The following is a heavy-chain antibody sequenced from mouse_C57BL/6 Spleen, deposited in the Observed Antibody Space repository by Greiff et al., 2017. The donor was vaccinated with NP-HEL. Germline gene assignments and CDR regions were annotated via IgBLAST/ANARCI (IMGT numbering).Heavy chain of an antibody. CDR3: ARGGLDWYFDV. CDR2: IDPSDSYT. CDR1: GYTFTSYW. Sequence: QVQLQQPGAELVMPGASVKLSCKASGYTFTSYWMHWVKQRPGQGLEWIGEIDPSDSYTNYNQKFKGKSTLTVDKSSSTAYMQLSSLTSEDSAVYYCARGGLDWYFDVWGTGTTVTVSS. J-gene: IGHJ1*03. V-gene: IGHV1-69*01.